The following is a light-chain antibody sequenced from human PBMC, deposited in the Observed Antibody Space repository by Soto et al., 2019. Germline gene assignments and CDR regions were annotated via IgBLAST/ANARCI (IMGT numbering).Light chain of an antibody. CDR1: QSISSNF. V-gene: IGKV3-20*01. CDR3: QQYGGSPRT. J-gene: IGKJ1*01. Sequence: ETVMTQSPATLSLSPGEGATLSCRASQSISSNFLAWYQQKRGQAPRLLIHGASNRATGIPDRFSGSGSGTDFTLTITRLEPEDFAVYYCQQYGGSPRTFGQGTKVDIK. CDR2: GAS.